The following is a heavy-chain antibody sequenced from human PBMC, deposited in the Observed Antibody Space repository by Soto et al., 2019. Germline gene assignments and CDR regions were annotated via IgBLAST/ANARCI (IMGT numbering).Heavy chain of an antibody. CDR1: GFTFSSYG. D-gene: IGHD3-3*01. CDR3: AKDLPDDFWSGDFDY. CDR2: ISYDGSNK. V-gene: IGHV3-30*18. J-gene: IGHJ4*02. Sequence: QVQLVESGGGVVQPGRSLRLSCAASGFTFSSYGMHWVRQAPGKGLEWVAVISYDGSNKYYADSVKGRFTISRDNSKNTLYLQMYSLRAEDTAVYYCAKDLPDDFWSGDFDYWGQGTLVTVSS.